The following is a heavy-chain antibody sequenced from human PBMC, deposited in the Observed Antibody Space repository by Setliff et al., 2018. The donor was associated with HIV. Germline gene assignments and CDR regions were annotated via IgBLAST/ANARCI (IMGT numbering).Heavy chain of an antibody. Sequence: SETLSLTCTVSGGSMSRGGYYWSWIRQHPGKGLEWIGYIHYSENTYYNPSLKSRVMLSIDTSKNQFSLNLTSVTVADTAVYYCARDRYGDYAYFDYWGQGTLVTVSS. CDR3: ARDRYGDYAYFDY. CDR2: IHYSENT. CDR1: GGSMSRGGYY. D-gene: IGHD4-17*01. J-gene: IGHJ4*02. V-gene: IGHV4-31*03.